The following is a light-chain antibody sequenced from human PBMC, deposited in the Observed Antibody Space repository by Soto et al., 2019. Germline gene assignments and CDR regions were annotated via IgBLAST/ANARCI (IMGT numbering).Light chain of an antibody. V-gene: IGKV1-5*03. CDR3: QQYNSYPLT. J-gene: IGKJ4*01. CDR1: QSISSW. CDR2: EAS. Sequence: DIQMTQSPSTLSASVGDRVTITCRAGQSISSWLAWYQQEPGKAPKVLIYEASTLQGGVPSRFSGSGSGTEFTLTISSLQPDDFATYYCQQYNSYPLTVGGGTKVEIK.